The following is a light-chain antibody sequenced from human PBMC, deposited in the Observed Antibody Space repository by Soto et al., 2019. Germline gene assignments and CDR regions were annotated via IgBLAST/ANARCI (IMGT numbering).Light chain of an antibody. CDR2: GTF. J-gene: IGKJ3*01. CDR1: QDIKTY. Sequence: IQLTQSPSSLSASVGDRVSITCRASQDIKTYLAWYQQKQRKAPKLLITGTFTLHSGVPSRFSGSGSATDFTLTSSRLQPEDFATYYCQHLNNYPPFSFGPGTKV. V-gene: IGKV1-9*01. CDR3: QHLNNYPPFS.